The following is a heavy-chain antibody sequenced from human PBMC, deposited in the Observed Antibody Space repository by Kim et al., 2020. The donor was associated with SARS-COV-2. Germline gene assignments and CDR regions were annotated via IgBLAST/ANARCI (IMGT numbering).Heavy chain of an antibody. D-gene: IGHD3-10*01. J-gene: IGHJ4*02. Sequence: SETLSLTCTVSGGSISSYYWSWIRQPPGKGLEWIGYIYYSGSTNYNPSLKSRVTISVDTSKNQFSLKLSSVTAADTAAYYCARIIRRHGITMVRGVIANYYFDYWGQGTLVTVSS. V-gene: IGHV4-59*01. CDR1: GGSISSYY. CDR2: IYYSGST. CDR3: ARIIRRHGITMVRGVIANYYFDY.